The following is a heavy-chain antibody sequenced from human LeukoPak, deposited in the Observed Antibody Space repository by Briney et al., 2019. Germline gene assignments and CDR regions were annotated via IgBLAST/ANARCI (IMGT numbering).Heavy chain of an antibody. CDR1: GGSISSYS. CDR3: ARTVVVLSSDAFDI. CDR2: ISYSGST. J-gene: IGHJ3*02. D-gene: IGHD2-15*01. V-gene: IGHV4-59*01. Sequence: SETLSLTCTVSGGSISSYSWSWIRQPPGKGLEWIGYISYSGSTNSNPSLKSPVTISVDTSKNQFSLNLSSVTAADTAVYYCARTVVVLSSDAFDIWGQGTMVTVSS.